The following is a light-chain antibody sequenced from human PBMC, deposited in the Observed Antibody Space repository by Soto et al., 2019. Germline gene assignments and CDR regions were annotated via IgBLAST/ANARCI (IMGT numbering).Light chain of an antibody. CDR1: QGIGNS. J-gene: IGKJ3*01. Sequence: DIPMTQSPSSLSASVGDRVTITCRASQGIGNSLAWFQQKPGKAPKSLIYGGSSLQSGVPSKFSGSGSGTDFTLIISSLQPEDSATYYCQQYYAYPFTFGPGTKVDVK. CDR2: GGS. V-gene: IGKV1-16*02. CDR3: QQYYAYPFT.